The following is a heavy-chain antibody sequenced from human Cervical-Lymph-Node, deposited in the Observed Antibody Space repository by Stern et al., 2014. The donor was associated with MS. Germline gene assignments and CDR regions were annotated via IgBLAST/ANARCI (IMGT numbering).Heavy chain of an antibody. CDR1: GFTFSDYS. V-gene: IGHV3-21*01. J-gene: IGHJ5*02. D-gene: IGHD2-2*01. CDR2: ITNSGASM. Sequence: EVQLGESGGGLVTPGGSLRLSCAASGFTFSDYSMNWVRQAPGKGLEWVSSITNSGASMYYGYSVKGRFTISRDNAKNTLYLQMDSLSAEDTATYFCASTLHGGLYNWFDPWGQGTLVTVSS. CDR3: ASTLHGGLYNWFDP.